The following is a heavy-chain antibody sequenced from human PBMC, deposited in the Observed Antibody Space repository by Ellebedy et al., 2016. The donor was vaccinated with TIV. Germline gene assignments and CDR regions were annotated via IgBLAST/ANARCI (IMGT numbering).Heavy chain of an antibody. Sequence: SVKVSCKASGGTFRSYAISWVRQAPGRGLEWMGGIIAIFGTTHYAQKFQGRVTITADESTSTVYMELSGLRAEDTAVYYCARGAGYSITYYFDFWGQGALVTVSS. CDR1: GGTFRSYA. V-gene: IGHV1-69*13. CDR2: IIAIFGTT. CDR3: ARGAGYSITYYFDF. D-gene: IGHD5-18*01. J-gene: IGHJ4*02.